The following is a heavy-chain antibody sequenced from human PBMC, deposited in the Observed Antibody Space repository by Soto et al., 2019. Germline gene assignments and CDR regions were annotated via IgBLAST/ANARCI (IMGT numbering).Heavy chain of an antibody. J-gene: IGHJ4*02. CDR1: GFTFSSNW. CDR3: ASGGVAGSGTYYNDY. Sequence: EVQLVESGGGPVQPGGSLRLSCAASGFTFSSNWMHWVRQAPGKGLVWVSRINNDGSSTSYADSVKGRLTISRDNAKNTLYLQVNSLRDEDTAVYYCASGGVAGSGTYYNDYWGRGTLVTVSS. V-gene: IGHV3-74*01. CDR2: INNDGSST. D-gene: IGHD3-10*01.